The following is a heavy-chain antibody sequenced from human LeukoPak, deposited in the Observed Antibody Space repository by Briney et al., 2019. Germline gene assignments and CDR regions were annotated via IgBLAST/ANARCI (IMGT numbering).Heavy chain of an antibody. Sequence: GGSLRLSCAASGFTFSSYGMHWVRQAPGKGLEWVAVISYDGSNKYYADSVKGRFTISRDNSKNTLYLQMNSLRAEDTAVNYCAKSGWYGEDAFDIWGQGTMVTVSS. D-gene: IGHD6-19*01. CDR2: ISYDGSNK. CDR1: GFTFSSYG. J-gene: IGHJ3*02. V-gene: IGHV3-30*18. CDR3: AKSGWYGEDAFDI.